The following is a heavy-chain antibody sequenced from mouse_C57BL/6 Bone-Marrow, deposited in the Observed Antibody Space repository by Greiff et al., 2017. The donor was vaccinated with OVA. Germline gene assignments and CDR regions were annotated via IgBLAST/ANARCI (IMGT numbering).Heavy chain of an antibody. J-gene: IGHJ2*01. CDR1: GFSLTSYA. Sequence: QVQLKESGPGLVAPSQSLSITCTVSGFSLTSYAISWVRQPPGKGLEWLGVIWTGGGTTYNSALKSRLSISKDNCKSQVFLKMNSLQTDDTARYYCARRGLRFGYWGKGTTLTVS. CDR2: IWTGGGT. D-gene: IGHD2-4*01. CDR3: ARRGLRFGY. V-gene: IGHV2-9-1*01.